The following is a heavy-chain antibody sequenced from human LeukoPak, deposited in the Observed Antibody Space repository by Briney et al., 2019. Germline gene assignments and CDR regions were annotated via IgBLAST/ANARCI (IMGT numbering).Heavy chain of an antibody. V-gene: IGHV3-23*01. CDR1: GFTFSNYA. CDR3: AKWGDYDVLTGYYDPDY. J-gene: IGHJ4*02. Sequence: PGGSLRLSCAASGFTFSNYAMSWVRQAPGKGLEWVSAITGSGGGTYYADSVKGRFTISRDNSKNTLYLQMNSLRADDTAVYYCAKWGDYDVLTGYYDPDYWGQGPLVTVSS. CDR2: ITGSGGGT. D-gene: IGHD3-9*01.